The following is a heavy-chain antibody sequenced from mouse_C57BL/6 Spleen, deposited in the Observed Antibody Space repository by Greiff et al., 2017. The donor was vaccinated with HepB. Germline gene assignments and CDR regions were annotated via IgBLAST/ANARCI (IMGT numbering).Heavy chain of an antibody. Sequence: EVNVVESEGGLVQPGSSMKLSCTASGFTFSDYYMAWVRQVPEKGLEWVANINYDGSSTYYLDSLKSRFIISRDNAKNILYLQMSSLKSEDTATYYCARVYYGSSYGWYFDVWGTGTTVTVSS. D-gene: IGHD1-1*01. CDR1: GFTFSDYY. J-gene: IGHJ1*03. CDR3: ARVYYGSSYGWYFDV. CDR2: INYDGSST. V-gene: IGHV5-16*01.